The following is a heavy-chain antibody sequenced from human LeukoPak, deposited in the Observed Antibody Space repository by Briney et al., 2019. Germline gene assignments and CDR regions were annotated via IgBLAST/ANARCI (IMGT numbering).Heavy chain of an antibody. CDR3: ARRLTFGGYYMDV. Sequence: SETLSLTCTVSGGSISSSNSYWDWIRQPPGKGLEWIGSIYYSGSTYYNPSLKSRVTISVDTSKNQFSLKLSSVTAADTAVYYCARRLTFGGYYMDVWGKGTTVTVSS. V-gene: IGHV4-39*01. D-gene: IGHD3-10*01. CDR2: IYYSGST. J-gene: IGHJ6*03. CDR1: GGSISSSNSY.